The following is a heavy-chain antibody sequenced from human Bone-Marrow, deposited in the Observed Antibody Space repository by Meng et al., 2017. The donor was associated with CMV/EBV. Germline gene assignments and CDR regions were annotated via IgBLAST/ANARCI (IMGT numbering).Heavy chain of an antibody. V-gene: IGHV3-53*01. CDR3: ARDLGSAFDI. CDR2: IYSGGST. J-gene: IGHJ3*02. D-gene: IGHD2-15*01. Sequence: GESLKISCAASGFTFDDYAMHWVRQAPGKGLEWVSVIYSGGSTYYADSVKGRFTISRDNSKNTLYLQMNSLRAEDTAVYYCARDLGSAFDIWGQGTMVTVSS. CDR1: GFTFDDYA.